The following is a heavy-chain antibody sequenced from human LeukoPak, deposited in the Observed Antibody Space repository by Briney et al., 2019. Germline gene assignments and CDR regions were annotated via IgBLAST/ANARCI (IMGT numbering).Heavy chain of an antibody. CDR3: AKETGWELLRSYIDF. D-gene: IGHD1-26*01. CDR1: GFTFSSYG. CDR2: ISFDGTNT. J-gene: IGHJ4*02. Sequence: PGRSLRLSCETSGFTFSSYGMHWVRQAPGKGLQWVAVISFDGTNTVYLDSVKGRFTISRDNSKNTLYLQMNSLTSEDTATYYCAKETGWELLRSYIDFWGQGTLVTVYS. V-gene: IGHV3-30*18.